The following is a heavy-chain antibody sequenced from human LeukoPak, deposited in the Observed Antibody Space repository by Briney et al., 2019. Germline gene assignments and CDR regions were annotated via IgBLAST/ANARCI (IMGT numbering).Heavy chain of an antibody. V-gene: IGHV1-18*01. CDR1: GYTFTSYG. CDR3: ARIPGRLRADYYYYYMDV. Sequence: ASVKVSCKASGYTFTSYGISWVRQAPGQGREWMGWISAYNGNTNYAQKFQGRVTMTTDTSTSTAYMELRSLRSDDTAVYYCARIPGRLRADYYYYYMDVWGKGTTVTVSS. D-gene: IGHD5-12*01. J-gene: IGHJ6*03. CDR2: ISAYNGNT.